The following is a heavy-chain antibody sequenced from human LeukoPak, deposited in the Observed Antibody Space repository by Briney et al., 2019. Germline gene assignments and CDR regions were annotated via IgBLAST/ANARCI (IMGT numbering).Heavy chain of an antibody. D-gene: IGHD5-12*01. CDR3: AQGRRGYDYVTWLDP. CDR1: GGSISSSNW. Sequence: SGTLSLTCAVSGGSISSSNWWSWVRQPPGKGLEWIGEIYHSGSTNYNPSLKSRVTISVDKSKNQFSLKLSSVTAADTAVYYCAQGRRGYDYVTWLDPWGQGTLVTVSS. J-gene: IGHJ5*02. CDR2: IYHSGST. V-gene: IGHV4-4*02.